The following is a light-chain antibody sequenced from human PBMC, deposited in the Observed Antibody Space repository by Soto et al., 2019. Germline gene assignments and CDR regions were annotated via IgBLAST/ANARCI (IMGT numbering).Light chain of an antibody. Sequence: QSVLTQPASVSGSPGQSITISCTGTSSDVGAYNYVSWYQQHPGKAPKPMIYDVSNRPSGVSNRFSGSKSGNTASLTISGLQAEDEADYYCSSYTSSSTPVVFGGGTKVTVL. CDR1: SSDVGAYNY. CDR3: SSYTSSSTPVV. V-gene: IGLV2-14*01. CDR2: DVS. J-gene: IGLJ2*01.